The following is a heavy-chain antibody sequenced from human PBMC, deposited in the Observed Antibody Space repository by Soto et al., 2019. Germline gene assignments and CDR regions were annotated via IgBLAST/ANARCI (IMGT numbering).Heavy chain of an antibody. V-gene: IGHV4-39*01. CDR1: GGSISSSSYY. J-gene: IGHJ6*03. Sequence: SETLSLTCTVSGGSISSSSYYWGWIRQPPGMGLEWIGSIYYSGSTYYNPSLKSRVTISVDTSKNQFSLKLSSVTAADTAVYYCARRTRVTADYYYYYYMDVWGNGTTVTVS. CDR3: ARRTRVTADYYYYYYMDV. CDR2: IYYSGST. D-gene: IGHD4-4*01.